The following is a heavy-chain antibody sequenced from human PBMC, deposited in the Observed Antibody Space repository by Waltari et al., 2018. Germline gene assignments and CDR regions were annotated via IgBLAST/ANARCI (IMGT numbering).Heavy chain of an antibody. CDR1: GGTFGSYA. D-gene: IGHD1-7*01. Sequence: QVQLVQSGAEVKKPGSSVKVSCKASGGTFGSYAISWVRKAPGQGLEWMGGIIPIFGTANYAQKFQGRVTITADESTSTAYMELSSLRSEDTAVYYCARAPATGTDNFDYWGQGTLVTVSS. V-gene: IGHV1-69*01. J-gene: IGHJ4*02. CDR2: IIPIFGTA. CDR3: ARAPATGTDNFDY.